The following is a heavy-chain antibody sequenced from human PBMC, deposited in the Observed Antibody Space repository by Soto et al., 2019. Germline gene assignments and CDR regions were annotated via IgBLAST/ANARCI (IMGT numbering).Heavy chain of an antibody. V-gene: IGHV4-59*01. J-gene: IGHJ3*02. D-gene: IGHD4-17*01. CDR3: ARKRPRQIDYGDSSVAFDI. Sequence: QVQLQESGPGLVKPSETLSLTCTVSGGSISSYYWSWIRQPPGKGLEWIGYIYYSGSTNYNPSLKSRVTISVDTSKNQFSLKLSSVTAADTAVYYCARKRPRQIDYGDSSVAFDIWGQGTMVTVSS. CDR1: GGSISSYY. CDR2: IYYSGST.